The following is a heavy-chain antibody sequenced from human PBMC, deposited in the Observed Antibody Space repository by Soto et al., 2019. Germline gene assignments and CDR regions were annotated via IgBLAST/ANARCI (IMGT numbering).Heavy chain of an antibody. J-gene: IGHJ6*02. CDR2: ISGSGGST. CDR3: AKEGQQLSYYYYGMDV. V-gene: IGHV3-23*01. CDR1: GFTFSSYA. Sequence: PGGSLRLSCAASGFTFSSYAMSWARQAPGKGLEWVSAISGSGGSTYYADSVKGRFTISRDNSKNTLYLQMNSLRAEDTAVYYCAKEGQQLSYYYYGMDVWGQGTTVTVSS. D-gene: IGHD6-13*01.